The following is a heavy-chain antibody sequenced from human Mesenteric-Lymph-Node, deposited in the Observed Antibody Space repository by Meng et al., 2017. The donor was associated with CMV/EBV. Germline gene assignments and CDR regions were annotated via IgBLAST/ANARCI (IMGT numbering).Heavy chain of an antibody. Sequence: QVQLQQWGAGLLKPSETLSRTCAVYGGSFIAYYWSWIRQPPGKGLEWIGEINHSGSTNYNPSLKSRITISVDTSKNQFSLKLTSVTAADTVVYFCASLAPLNNTKDKIPSGYWGQGTLVTVSS. J-gene: IGHJ4*02. CDR1: GGSFIAYY. V-gene: IGHV4-34*01. D-gene: IGHD1-14*01. CDR2: INHSGST. CDR3: ASLAPLNNTKDKIPSGY.